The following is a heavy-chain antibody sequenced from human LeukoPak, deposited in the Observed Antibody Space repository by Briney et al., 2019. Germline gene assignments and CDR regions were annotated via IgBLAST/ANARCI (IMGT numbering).Heavy chain of an antibody. CDR3: ARDSGYSSSWYSYGDAFDI. J-gene: IGHJ3*02. CDR2: IYYSGST. D-gene: IGHD6-13*01. Sequence: SETLSLTCTVSGGSISSGDYYWSWIRQPPGKGLEWIGYIYYSGSTNYNPPLKSRVTISVDTSKNQFCLKLSSVTAADTAVYYCARDSGYSSSWYSYGDAFDIWGQGTMVTVSS. V-gene: IGHV4-61*08. CDR1: GGSISSGDYY.